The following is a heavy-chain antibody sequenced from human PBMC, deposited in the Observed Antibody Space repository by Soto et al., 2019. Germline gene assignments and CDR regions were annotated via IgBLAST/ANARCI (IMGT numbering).Heavy chain of an antibody. CDR3: ARDGKVADIVVVVAATHNRDAFDI. D-gene: IGHD2-15*01. CDR1: GFTFSSYA. CDR2: ISYDGSNK. J-gene: IGHJ3*02. Sequence: TGGSLRLSCAASGFTFSSYAMHWVRQAPGKGLEWVAVISYDGSNKYYADSVKGRFTISRDNSKNTLYLQMNSLRAEDTAVYYCARDGKVADIVVVVAATHNRDAFDIWGQGTMVTVSS. V-gene: IGHV3-30-3*01.